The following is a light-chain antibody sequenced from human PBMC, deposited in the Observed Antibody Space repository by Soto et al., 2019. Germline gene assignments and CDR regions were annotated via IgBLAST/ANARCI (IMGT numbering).Light chain of an antibody. CDR3: QQYGSSPRT. V-gene: IGKV3-20*01. CDR2: SAS. CDR1: QSVSSNF. Sequence: EIVLTQSPGTLSLSPGERATLSCRASQSVSSNFLAWYQQKPGQAPRLLIYSASKRATGIPDRFSGSGSGTDFTLTISRLEPEDFAVYYCQQYGSSPRTFGQGTKVEI. J-gene: IGKJ1*01.